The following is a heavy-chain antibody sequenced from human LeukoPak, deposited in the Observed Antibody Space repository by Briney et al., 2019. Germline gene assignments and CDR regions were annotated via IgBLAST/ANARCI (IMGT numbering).Heavy chain of an antibody. CDR3: ARQITMIVVVINDPFDI. D-gene: IGHD3-22*01. J-gene: IGHJ3*02. CDR1: GYTFTSYG. CDR2: INSYNGNT. V-gene: IGHV1-18*01. Sequence: GASVNVSCKASGYTFTSYGISWVRQAPGQGLEWVGWINSYNGNTNYAQKLQGRVTLTTDTSTSTAHMELRSLRSDDTAVYYCARQITMIVVVINDPFDIWGKGTMVTVSS.